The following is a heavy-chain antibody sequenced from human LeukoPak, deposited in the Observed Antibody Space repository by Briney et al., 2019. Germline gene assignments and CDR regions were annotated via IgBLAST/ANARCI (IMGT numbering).Heavy chain of an antibody. CDR2: ISSSSSYI. J-gene: IGHJ5*02. V-gene: IGHV3-21*01. CDR3: ARDQGVTMVRGVIIPNNWFDP. D-gene: IGHD3-10*01. CDR1: GFTFSSYS. Sequence: GGSLSLSCAASGFTFSSYSMNWVRQAPGKGLEWVSSISSSSSYIYYADSVKGRFTISRDNAKNSLYLQMNSLRAEDTAVYYCARDQGVTMVRGVIIPNNWFDPWGQGTLVTVSS.